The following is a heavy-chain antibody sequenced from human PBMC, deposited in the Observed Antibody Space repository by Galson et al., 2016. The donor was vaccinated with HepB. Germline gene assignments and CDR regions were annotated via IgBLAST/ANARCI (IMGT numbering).Heavy chain of an antibody. CDR2: TGTGTGYL. Sequence: SLRLSCAASGFTFSKYSMSWVRQAPGKGLEWVASTGTGTGYLYHADSVKGRSSIYRDDAKSPLYLEMNSLKAEDTAVYYCAESTEGLLRYSGMDFWGQGTTVTVSS. V-gene: IGHV3-21*06. D-gene: IGHD4-11*01. CDR1: GFTFSKYS. J-gene: IGHJ6*02. CDR3: AESTEGLLRYSGMDF.